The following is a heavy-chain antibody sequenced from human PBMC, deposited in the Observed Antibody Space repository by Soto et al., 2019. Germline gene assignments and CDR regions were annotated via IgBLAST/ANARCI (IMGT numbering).Heavy chain of an antibody. CDR1: GYSFTSYW. D-gene: IGHD6-13*01. Sequence: LKISCKGSGYSFTSYWISWVRQMPGKGLEWMGRIDPSDSYTNYSPSFQGHVTISADKSISTAYLQWSSLKASDTAMYYCARSIAAADLYYYYGMDVWGQGTTVTVSS. V-gene: IGHV5-10-1*01. CDR2: IDPSDSYT. J-gene: IGHJ6*02. CDR3: ARSIAAADLYYYYGMDV.